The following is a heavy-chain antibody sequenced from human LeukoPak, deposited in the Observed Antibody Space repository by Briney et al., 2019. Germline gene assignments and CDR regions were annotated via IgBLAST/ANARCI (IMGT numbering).Heavy chain of an antibody. CDR3: AKAHTIFGVVITYYYYMDV. CDR2: ISGSGGST. V-gene: IGHV3-23*01. CDR1: GFTFSSYA. D-gene: IGHD3-3*01. Sequence: GGSLRLSCAASGFTFSSYAMSWVRQAPGKGLEWVSAISGSGGSTYYADSVKGRFTISRDNSKNTLYLQMDSLRAEDTAVYYCAKAHTIFGVVITYYYYMDVWGKGTTVTVSS. J-gene: IGHJ6*03.